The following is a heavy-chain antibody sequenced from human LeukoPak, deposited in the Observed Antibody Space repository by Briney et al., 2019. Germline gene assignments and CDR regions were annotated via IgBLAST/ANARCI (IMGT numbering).Heavy chain of an antibody. V-gene: IGHV3-15*01. CDR2: IKSNADGGTT. J-gene: IGHJ4*02. CDR3: TTAAPRDGYNYVWVFDY. D-gene: IGHD5-24*01. CDR1: GFTFSNAW. Sequence: GGSPRLSCAASGFTFSNAWMSWVRQAPGKGLEWVGRIKSNADGGTTDFAAPVKGRFTISRDDSKNTLYLQMNSLKTEDTAVYYCTTAAPRDGYNYVWVFDYWGQGTLVTVSS.